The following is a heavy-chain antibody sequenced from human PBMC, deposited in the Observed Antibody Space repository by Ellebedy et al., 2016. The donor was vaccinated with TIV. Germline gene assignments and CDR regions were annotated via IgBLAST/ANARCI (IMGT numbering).Heavy chain of an antibody. CDR2: IYYSGSI. V-gene: IGHV4-28*05. D-gene: IGHD2-2*01. Sequence: MPGGSLRLSCAVSGSSISSNNWWGWIRQPPEKGLEWIGYIYYSGSINYNQSIKSRVTMSVDTYKNQFSLQLSSVTAVDTALYYCARIGYCSTASCSGAFDIWGQGTMVTVSS. J-gene: IGHJ3*02. CDR1: GSSISSNNW. CDR3: ARIGYCSTASCSGAFDI.